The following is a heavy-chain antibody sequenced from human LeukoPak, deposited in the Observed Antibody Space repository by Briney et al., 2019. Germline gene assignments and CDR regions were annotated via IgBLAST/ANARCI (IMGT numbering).Heavy chain of an antibody. D-gene: IGHD3-10*01. CDR1: GFTFSSYA. J-gene: IGHJ4*02. CDR3: AKDSSLRVTLPDV. V-gene: IGHV3-23*01. Sequence: GGSLRLSCAASGFTFSSYAMSWVRQAPGKGLEWVSAISGSGGSTYYADSVKGRFTISRDNSKNTLYLQMNGLRAEDTAVYYCAKDSSLRVTLPDVWGQGTLVTVSS. CDR2: ISGSGGST.